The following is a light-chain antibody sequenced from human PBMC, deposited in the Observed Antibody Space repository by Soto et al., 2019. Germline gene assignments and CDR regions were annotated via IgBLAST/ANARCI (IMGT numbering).Light chain of an antibody. J-gene: IGLJ1*01. CDR2: DNS. CDR3: QSYDSRLSAYV. V-gene: IGLV1-40*01. Sequence: QSVLTQPPSVSGAPGQRVTISCSGSSSNIGVGFDVHWYRQLPGTAPKLLIYDNSNRPSGVPDRFSGSKSGTSASLAITGLQAEDEAEYYCQSYDSRLSAYVFGSGTKLTVL. CDR1: SSNIGVGFD.